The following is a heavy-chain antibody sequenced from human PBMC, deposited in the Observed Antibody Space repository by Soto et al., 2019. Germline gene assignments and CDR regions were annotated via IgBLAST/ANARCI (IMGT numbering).Heavy chain of an antibody. V-gene: IGHV1-3*03. D-gene: IGHD5-12*01. CDR2: INAGNGNT. J-gene: IGHJ4*02. CDR1: GYRLTRYA. Sequence: ASVKVSCAACGYRLTRYAMHWVRQAPGQRPEWMGWINAGNGNTKYSQKFQGRVTITRDTSASTAYMELSSLRAEDMAVYYCARSRDGYNLFDYWGQGTLVTVSS. CDR3: ARSRDGYNLFDY.